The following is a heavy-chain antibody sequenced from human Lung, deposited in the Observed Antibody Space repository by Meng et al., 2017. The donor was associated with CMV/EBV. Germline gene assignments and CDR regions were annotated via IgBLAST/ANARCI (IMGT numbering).Heavy chain of an antibody. CDR1: GVTFRNYY. CDR2: INSDGSST. CDR3: ASSEYSNRFDF. D-gene: IGHD4-11*01. J-gene: IGHJ4*02. Sequence: GGSLRLXXAVTGVTFRNYYMHWVRQAPGKGLVWVSRINSDGSSTHYADSVKGRFSISRDNAKNTLHLQVNSLRAEDTAVYYCASSEYSNRFDFWGRGTRVTVAS. V-gene: IGHV3-74*01.